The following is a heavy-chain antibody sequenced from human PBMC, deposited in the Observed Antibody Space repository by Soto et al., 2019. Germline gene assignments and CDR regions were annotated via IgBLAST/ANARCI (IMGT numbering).Heavy chain of an antibody. CDR2: IYYSGST. Sequence: TLALTCTFSGGSISSGGYYCSWIRQHPWKGLEWIGYIYYSGSTYYNPSLKSRVTISVDTSKNQFSLKLSSVTAADTAVYYCARSKVTVVAVLLYFEYWCQGTLGTVSS. V-gene: IGHV4-31*03. J-gene: IGHJ4*02. CDR3: ARSKVTVVAVLLYFEY. CDR1: GGSISSGGYY. D-gene: IGHD2-15*01.